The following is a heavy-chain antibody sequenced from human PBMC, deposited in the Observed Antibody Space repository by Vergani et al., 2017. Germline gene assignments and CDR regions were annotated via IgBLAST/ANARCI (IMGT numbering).Heavy chain of an antibody. CDR1: GFTFSSYG. CDR2: IRYDGSNK. J-gene: IGHJ6*02. Sequence: QVQLVESGGGVVQPGGSLRLSCAASGFTFSSYGMHWVRQAPGKGLEWVAFIRYDGSNKYYADSVKGRFTISRDNSKNTLYLQMNSLRAEDTAVYYCRGLGYRPTGMDVWGQGTTVTVSS. V-gene: IGHV3-30*02. CDR3: RGLGYRPTGMDV. D-gene: IGHD5-18*01.